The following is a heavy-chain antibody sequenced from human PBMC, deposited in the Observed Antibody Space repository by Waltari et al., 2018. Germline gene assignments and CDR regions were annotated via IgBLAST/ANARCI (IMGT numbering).Heavy chain of an antibody. CDR1: GFRFTAAA. D-gene: IGHD6-13*01. V-gene: IGHV3-23*01. Sequence: EVQLLEPGGGVAQPGGSLTLSCAASGFRFTAAAMSWVRQTPDRGLEWVSGINNGGVDKYYTDSVKGRFTISRDNSRNTLYLQMSSLRAEDTAVYYCAKEIGALGTPVFDYWGQGTLVSVSS. CDR3: AKEIGALGTPVFDY. J-gene: IGHJ4*02. CDR2: INNGGVDK.